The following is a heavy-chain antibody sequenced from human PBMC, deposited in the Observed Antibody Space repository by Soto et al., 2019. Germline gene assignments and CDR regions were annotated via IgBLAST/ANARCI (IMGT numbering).Heavy chain of an antibody. CDR3: ARHSYCSSTSCYSNYYYYMDV. Sequence: GGSLKISCKGSGYSFSHYLIGWGGQMPGESLEWVGIIYPGDSDTRYSPSFQGQVTISADKSISTAYLQWSSLKASDTAMYYCARHSYCSSTSCYSNYYYYMDVWGKGTTVTVSS. D-gene: IGHD2-2*01. CDR1: GYSFSHYL. J-gene: IGHJ6*03. V-gene: IGHV5-51*01. CDR2: IYPGDSDT.